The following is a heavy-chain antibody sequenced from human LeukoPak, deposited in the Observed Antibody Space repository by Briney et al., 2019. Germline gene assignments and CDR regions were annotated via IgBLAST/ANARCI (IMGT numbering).Heavy chain of an antibody. J-gene: IGHJ3*02. Sequence: PSETLSLTCTVSGGSISSGSYYWSWIRQPAGKGLEWIGGIYTSGSTNYNPSLKSRVTISVDTSKNQFSLKLSSVTAADTAVYYCARTREGGLLWFGEPHYDAFDIWGQGTMVTVSS. CDR3: ARTREGGLLWFGEPHYDAFDI. CDR2: IYTSGST. CDR1: GGSISSGSYY. D-gene: IGHD3-10*01. V-gene: IGHV4-61*02.